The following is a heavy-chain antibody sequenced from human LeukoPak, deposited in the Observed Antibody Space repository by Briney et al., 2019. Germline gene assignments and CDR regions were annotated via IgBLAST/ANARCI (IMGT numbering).Heavy chain of an antibody. CDR2: ISSSGSTT. Sequence: PGGSLRLSCAASGFTFSSYEMNWVRQAPGKGLEWVSYISSSGSTTYYADSVKGRFTISRDNSKNTLYLQMNSLRAEDTAVYYCAKKGEGGPYYYYYMDVWGKGTTVTVSS. D-gene: IGHD3-16*01. CDR3: AKKGEGGPYYYYYMDV. J-gene: IGHJ6*03. V-gene: IGHV3-48*03. CDR1: GFTFSSYE.